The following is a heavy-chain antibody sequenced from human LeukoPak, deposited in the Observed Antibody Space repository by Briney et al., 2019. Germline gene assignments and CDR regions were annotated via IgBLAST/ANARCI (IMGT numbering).Heavy chain of an antibody. CDR3: ARNDWFYYDRSGYWFDP. D-gene: IGHD3-22*01. V-gene: IGHV1-18*01. Sequence: GASVKVSCKASVYTFTSYGISGVRQAPGQGLEGMGWISAYNGNTNYAQKLQGRVTITADEYTTMAYMELTSLRTEDTAVYYCARNDWFYYDRSGYWFDPWGQGTLVTVTS. CDR2: ISAYNGNT. J-gene: IGHJ5*02. CDR1: VYTFTSYG.